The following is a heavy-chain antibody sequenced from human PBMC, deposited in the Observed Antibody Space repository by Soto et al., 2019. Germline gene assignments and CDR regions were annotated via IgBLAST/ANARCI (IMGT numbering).Heavy chain of an antibody. Sequence: QVQLVQSGAEVKKPGASVKVSCKASGYTFTSYGISCVRQAPGQGLEWMGWISAYNGNTNYAQKLQVRDTMTTDTSTSTAYMELRSLRSDDTAVYYCARDSRVRALDRGVSDYWGQGTLVTVSS. D-gene: IGHD2-2*01. CDR2: ISAYNGNT. CDR3: ARDSRVRALDRGVSDY. V-gene: IGHV1-18*01. J-gene: IGHJ4*02. CDR1: GYTFTSYG.